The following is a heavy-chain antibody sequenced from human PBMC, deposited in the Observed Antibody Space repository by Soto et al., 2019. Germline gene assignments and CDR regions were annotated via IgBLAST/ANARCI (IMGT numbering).Heavy chain of an antibody. CDR1: GFTFSNYD. D-gene: IGHD3-10*01. CDR3: ARGFAGLGPYWFFDL. V-gene: IGHV3-48*02. J-gene: IGHJ2*01. CDR2: ISRSTDTI. Sequence: ERQLVESGGGLVKPAGSLRLSCAASGFTFSNYDMNWVRQAPGKGLEWVSYISRSTDTIYYADSVRGRFTISRDNAKNSLYLQVSSLTDEDTAVYYCARGFAGLGPYWFFDLWGRGTHVTVAS.